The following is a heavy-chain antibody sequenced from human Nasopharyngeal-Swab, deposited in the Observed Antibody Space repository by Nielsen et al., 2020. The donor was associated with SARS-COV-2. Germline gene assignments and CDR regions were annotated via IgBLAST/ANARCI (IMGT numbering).Heavy chain of an antibody. V-gene: IGHV3-9*01. D-gene: IGHD3-16*02. CDR3: AKGLGVWGSYRYGIDY. J-gene: IGHJ4*02. CDR2: ISWNSGSI. Sequence: SLKISCAASGFTFDDYAMHWVRQAPGKGLEWVSGISWNSGSIGYADSVKGRFTISRDNAKNSLYLQMNSLRAEDTALYYCAKGLGVWGSYRYGIDYWGQGTLVTVSS. CDR1: GFTFDDYA.